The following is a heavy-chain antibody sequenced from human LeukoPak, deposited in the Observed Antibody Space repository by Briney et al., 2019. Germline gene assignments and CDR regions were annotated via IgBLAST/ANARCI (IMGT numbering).Heavy chain of an antibody. D-gene: IGHD1-26*01. CDR2: IYPGDSDT. CDR1: GYRFTSYW. CDR3: ARQLGATHYHYYYMDV. J-gene: IGHJ6*03. V-gene: IGHV5-51*01. Sequence: GESLKISCKGSGYRFTSYWIGWVRQMPGKGLEWMGIIYPGDSDTRYSPSFQGQVTISADKSISTAYLQWSSLKASDTAMYYCARQLGATHYHYYYMDVWGKGTTVTVSS.